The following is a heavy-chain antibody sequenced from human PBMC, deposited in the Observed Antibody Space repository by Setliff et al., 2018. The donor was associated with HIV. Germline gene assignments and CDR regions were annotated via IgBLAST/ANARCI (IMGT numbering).Heavy chain of an antibody. Sequence: ETLSLTCTVSGGSISSYYWSWIRQPPGKGLEWIGYTYTSGSTSYNPSLKSRVTISIDTSKNQFSLKLNSVTAADTAVYYCASTSGIVGAARVFDIWGQGTMVSISS. J-gene: IGHJ3*02. CDR3: ASTSGIVGAARVFDI. CDR2: TYTSGST. V-gene: IGHV4-4*09. CDR1: GGSISSYY. D-gene: IGHD1-26*01.